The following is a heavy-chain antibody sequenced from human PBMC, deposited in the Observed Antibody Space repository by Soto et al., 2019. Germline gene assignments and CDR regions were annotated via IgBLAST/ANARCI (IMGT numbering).Heavy chain of an antibody. CDR3: PRVPSSFAELGLLYYYYGMDV. Sequence: SVKVSCKASGGTFSSYAISWVRQAPGQGLEWMGGIIPIFGTANYAQKFQGRGTITADESTSTADMELSSLRSEDTAVYYCPRVPSSFAELGLLYYYYGMDVWGQGTTVTVS. CDR2: IIPIFGTA. V-gene: IGHV1-69*13. J-gene: IGHJ6*02. CDR1: GGTFSSYA. D-gene: IGHD3-10*01.